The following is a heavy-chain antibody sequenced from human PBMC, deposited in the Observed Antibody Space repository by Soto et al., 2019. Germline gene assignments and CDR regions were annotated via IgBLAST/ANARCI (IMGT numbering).Heavy chain of an antibody. D-gene: IGHD5-18*01. CDR3: ARGAMANFDY. CDR2: FIAMLGTP. CDR1: GGTFGSQG. J-gene: IGHJ4*02. Sequence: SVKVSCKASGGTFGSQGIAWVRQAPGQGLEWMGGFIAMLGTPTYAKKVQGRATISADESLTSSYLELRSLRSEDTGVYFCARGAMANFDYWGQGTVVTVPQ. V-gene: IGHV1-69*13.